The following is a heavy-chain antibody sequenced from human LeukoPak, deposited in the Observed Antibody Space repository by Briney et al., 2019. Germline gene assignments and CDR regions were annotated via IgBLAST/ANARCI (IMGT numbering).Heavy chain of an antibody. V-gene: IGHV3-72*01. CDR3: ARGRGGSYYFFDY. CDR1: GFIFSDHY. D-gene: IGHD1-26*01. J-gene: IGHJ4*02. CDR2: TRNKANSYTT. Sequence: GSLRLSCAASGFIFSDHYMDWVRQAPGKGLEWVGRTRNKANSYTTEYAASVKGRFTITRDDSKNSLYLQMNSLRTEDTAVYYCARGRGGSYYFFDYWGQGTLVTVSA.